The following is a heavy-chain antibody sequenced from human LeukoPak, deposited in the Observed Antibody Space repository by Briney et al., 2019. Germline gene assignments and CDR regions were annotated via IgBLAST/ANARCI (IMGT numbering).Heavy chain of an antibody. D-gene: IGHD5-24*01. Sequence: EASVKVSCKASGGTFSSYAISWVRQAPGQGLEWMGSIIPILGIANYAQKFQGRVTITADKSTSTAYMELSSLRSEDTAVYYCARDPRWLQLEGGFDYWGQGTLVTVSS. CDR3: ARDPRWLQLEGGFDY. CDR2: IIPILGIA. V-gene: IGHV1-69*04. J-gene: IGHJ4*02. CDR1: GGTFSSYA.